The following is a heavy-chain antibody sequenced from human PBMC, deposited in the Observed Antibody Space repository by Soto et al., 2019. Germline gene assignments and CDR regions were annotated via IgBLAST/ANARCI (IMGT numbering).Heavy chain of an antibody. V-gene: IGHV1-18*01. J-gene: IGHJ3*02. CDR3: ASDLHYTSGRYFDNDACDI. D-gene: IGHD6-19*01. CDR2: ISPHNDRT. Sequence: ASMKVSCKASLYLFTSDAIILVRQAPVQGLQWMGWISPHNDRTKYARRFQDRVTMTTETPTSTVYMELGSLRSDDTAVYYCASDLHYTSGRYFDNDACDIWGQGTVVTV. CDR1: LYLFTSDA.